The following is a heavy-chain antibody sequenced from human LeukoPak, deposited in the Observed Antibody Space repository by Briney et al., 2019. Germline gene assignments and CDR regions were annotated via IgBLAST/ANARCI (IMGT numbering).Heavy chain of an antibody. CDR3: ARDRSWDYYYGMDV. CDR2: IYYSGST. CDR1: GGSISSYY. Sequence: SETLSLTCTVSGGSISSYYWSWIRQPPGKGLEWIGYIYYSGSTNYSPSLKSRVTISVDTSKNQFSLKLSSVTAADTAVYYCARDRSWDYYYGMDVWGQGTTVTVSS. V-gene: IGHV4-59*01. D-gene: IGHD1-26*01. J-gene: IGHJ6*02.